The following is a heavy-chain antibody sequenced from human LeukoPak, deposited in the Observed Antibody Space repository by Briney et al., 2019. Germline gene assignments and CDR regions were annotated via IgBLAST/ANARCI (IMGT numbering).Heavy chain of an antibody. D-gene: IGHD6-13*01. CDR2: MNPNSGNT. CDR3: AGTGLRYSSSWTVLSYYYYGMDV. Sequence: GASVTVSCKASVYTFTSYEINWVRQAPGQGLEGMGWMNPNSGNTGYAQKFQGRVTMTRNTSISTAYMELSSLRSEDTAVYYCAGTGLRYSSSWTVLSYYYYGMDVWGQGTTVTASS. CDR1: VYTFTSYE. V-gene: IGHV1-8*01. J-gene: IGHJ6*02.